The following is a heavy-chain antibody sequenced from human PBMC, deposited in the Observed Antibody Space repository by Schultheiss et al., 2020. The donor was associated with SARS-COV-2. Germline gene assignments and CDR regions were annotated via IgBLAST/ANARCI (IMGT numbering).Heavy chain of an antibody. CDR2: ISWNSGSI. CDR1: GFTFSSYA. D-gene: IGHD5-18*01. Sequence: GGSLRLSCAASGFTFSSYAMSWVRQAPGKGLEWVSGISWNSGSIGYADSVKGRFTISRDNAKNSLYLQMNSLRDEDTAVYYCAKWDAMGVKYSYGDLFDYWGQGTLVTVSS. CDR3: AKWDAMGVKYSYGDLFDY. V-gene: IGHV3-23*01. J-gene: IGHJ4*02.